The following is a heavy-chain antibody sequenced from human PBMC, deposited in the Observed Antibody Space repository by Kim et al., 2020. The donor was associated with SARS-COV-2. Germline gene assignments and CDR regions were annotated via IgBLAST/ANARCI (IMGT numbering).Heavy chain of an antibody. D-gene: IGHD3-22*01. CDR3: ARGIFYYDSSGYYGLGGVDY. V-gene: IGHV1-69*13. CDR1: GGTFSSYA. Sequence: SVKVSCKASGGTFSSYAISWVRQAPGQGLEWMGGIIPIFGTANYAQKFQGRVTITADESTSTAYMELSSLRSEDTAVYYCARGIFYYDSSGYYGLGGVDYWGQGTLVTVSS. CDR2: IIPIFGTA. J-gene: IGHJ4*02.